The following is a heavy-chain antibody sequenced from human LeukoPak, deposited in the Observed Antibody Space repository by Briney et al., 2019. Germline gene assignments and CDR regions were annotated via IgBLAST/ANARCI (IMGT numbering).Heavy chain of an antibody. Sequence: PSETLSLTCTVSGGPISSYYWSWIRQPPGKGLEWIGEINHSGSTNYNPSLKSRVTISVDTSKNQFSLKLSSVTAADTAVYYCARVSIVVVTIDYWGQGTLVTVSS. CDR2: INHSGST. CDR3: ARVSIVVVTIDY. CDR1: GGPISSYY. J-gene: IGHJ4*02. V-gene: IGHV4-34*01. D-gene: IGHD3-22*01.